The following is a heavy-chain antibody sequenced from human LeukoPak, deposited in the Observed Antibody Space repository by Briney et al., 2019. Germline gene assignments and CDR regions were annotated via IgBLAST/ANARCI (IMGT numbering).Heavy chain of an antibody. J-gene: IGHJ3*02. CDR2: INPNSGGT. CDR3: ARGTYDFWSGYSI. Sequence: ASVKVSCKASGYTFTGYYMHWVRQAPGQGLEWMGWINPNSGGTNYAQKFQGRVTMTRDTSISTAYMELSSLRSEDTAVYYCARGTYDFWSGYSIWGQGTMVTVSS. D-gene: IGHD3-3*01. V-gene: IGHV1-2*02. CDR1: GYTFTGYY.